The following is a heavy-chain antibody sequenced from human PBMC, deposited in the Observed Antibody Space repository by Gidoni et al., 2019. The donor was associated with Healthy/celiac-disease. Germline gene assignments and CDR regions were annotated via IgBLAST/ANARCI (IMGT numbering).Heavy chain of an antibody. V-gene: IGHV3-30*04. CDR1: GFTFSSSA. CDR3: ARGRSYYYDSSGYYLDY. CDR2: ISYDGSNK. D-gene: IGHD3-22*01. Sequence: QVQLVESGGGVVQPGRSLRLSCAASGFTFSSSAMHWVRQAPGKGLEWVAVISYDGSNKYYADSVKGRFTISRDNSKNTLYLQMNSLRAEDTAVYYCARGRSYYYDSSGYYLDYWGQGTLVTVSS. J-gene: IGHJ4*02.